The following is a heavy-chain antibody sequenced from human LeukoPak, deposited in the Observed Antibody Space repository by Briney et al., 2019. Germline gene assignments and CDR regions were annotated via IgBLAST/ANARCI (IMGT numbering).Heavy chain of an antibody. V-gene: IGHV4-59*01. CDR2: IYYSGST. CDR1: GGSISSYY. Sequence: PSETLSLTCTVSGGSISSYYWSWIRQPPGKGLEWIGYIYYSGSTNYNPSLKSRVTTSVDTSKNQFSLKLSSVTAADTAVYYCARVEWGRGNSGQIDYWGQGTLVTVSS. J-gene: IGHJ4*02. CDR3: ARVEWGRGNSGQIDY. D-gene: IGHD4-23*01.